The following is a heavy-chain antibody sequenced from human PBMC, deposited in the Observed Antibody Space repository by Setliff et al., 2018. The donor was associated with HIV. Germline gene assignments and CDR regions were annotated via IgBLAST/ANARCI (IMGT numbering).Heavy chain of an antibody. CDR3: ARTPRIAVAGTDYYYYMDV. J-gene: IGHJ6*03. D-gene: IGHD6-19*01. Sequence: ASVKVSCKVSRYTLTELSMHWVRQAPGQGLEWMGIINPSGGSTSYAQKFQGRVTMTRDTSTSTVYMELSSLRSEDTAVYYCARTPRIAVAGTDYYYYMDVWGKGTTVTVSS. V-gene: IGHV1-46*01. CDR1: RYTLTELS. CDR2: INPSGGST.